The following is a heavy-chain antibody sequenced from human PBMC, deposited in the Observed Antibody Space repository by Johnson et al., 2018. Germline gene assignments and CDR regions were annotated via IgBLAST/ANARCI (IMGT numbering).Heavy chain of an antibody. V-gene: IGHV1-3*01. Sequence: QVQLVQSGAEVKKPGASVKGSCKASGYTFTSYAMHWVRQAPGQRLEWMGWINAGNGNTKYSQKFQGRVTITRDTSAGTADMELSSLRSEDTAVYYCARDRGYRYGHTGPLLYYYYYLDVWGKGTTVTVSS. CDR2: INAGNGNT. D-gene: IGHD5-18*01. CDR3: ARDRGYRYGHTGPLLYYYYYLDV. CDR1: GYTFTSYA. J-gene: IGHJ6*03.